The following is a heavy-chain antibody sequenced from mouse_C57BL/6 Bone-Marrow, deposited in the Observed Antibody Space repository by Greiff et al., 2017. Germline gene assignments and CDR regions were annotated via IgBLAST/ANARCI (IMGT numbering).Heavy chain of an antibody. D-gene: IGHD2-4*01. Sequence: EVQLQQSGPELVKPGASVKIPCKASGYTFTDYNMDWVKQSHGKSLEWIGDINPNNGGTIYNQKFKGKAKLTVDKSSSTAYMELRSLTSEDTAVYYCARGDYDERVWYFDVWGTGTTVTVSS. CDR2: INPNNGGT. V-gene: IGHV1-18*01. CDR3: ARGDYDERVWYFDV. CDR1: GYTFTDYN. J-gene: IGHJ1*03.